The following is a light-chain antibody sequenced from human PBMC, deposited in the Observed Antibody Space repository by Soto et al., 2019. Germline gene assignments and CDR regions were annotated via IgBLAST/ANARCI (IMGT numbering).Light chain of an antibody. V-gene: IGLV8-61*01. Sequence: QTVVTQEPSFSVSPGRTVTLTCGLSSGSVSTSYYPSWYQQTPGQAPRTLIYSTNTRSSGVPDRFSGSILENKAALTITGAQADEESDYYCVLYMGSGIWVFGGGTKLTVL. J-gene: IGLJ3*02. CDR3: VLYMGSGIWV. CDR1: SGSVSTSYY. CDR2: STN.